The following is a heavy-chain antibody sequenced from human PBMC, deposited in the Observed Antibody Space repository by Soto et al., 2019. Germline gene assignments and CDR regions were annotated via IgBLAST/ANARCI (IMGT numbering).Heavy chain of an antibody. CDR1: GHTFTSHG. CDR3: ARMVRGSNIDYYYYMDV. CDR2: ISANNGDT. Sequence: QVQLVQSGAEVKKPGASVKVSCKASGHTFTSHGISWVRQAPGQGLEWLGWISANNGDTNYAQKFQGRVTVTTDTSTSTGYRELRSLRSEDTAVYYCARMVRGSNIDYYYYMDVWGKGTTVTVSS. J-gene: IGHJ6*03. V-gene: IGHV1-18*01. D-gene: IGHD3-10*01.